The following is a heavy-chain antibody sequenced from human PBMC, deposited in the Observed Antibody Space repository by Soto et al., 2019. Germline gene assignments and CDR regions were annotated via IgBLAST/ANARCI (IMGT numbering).Heavy chain of an antibody. CDR3: ARRNDFGVVITSGWFAP. J-gene: IGHJ5*02. V-gene: IGHV4-4*02. CDR1: GGSISSSNW. Sequence: SETLCLTCAVSGGSISSSNWCSWVRQHPGKGLEWIGEIYHSGSTNYNPSLKSRVTISVDKSKNQFSLKLSSVTAADTAVDYCARRNDFGVVITSGWFAPWGQGTLVPVSS. D-gene: IGHD3-3*01. CDR2: IYHSGST.